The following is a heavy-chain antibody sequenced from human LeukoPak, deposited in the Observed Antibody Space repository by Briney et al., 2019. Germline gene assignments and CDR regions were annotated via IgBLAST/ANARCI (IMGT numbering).Heavy chain of an antibody. J-gene: IGHJ4*02. D-gene: IGHD4-17*01. CDR3: ASSPDYGDYSYFDY. CDR1: GGSISSYY. CDR2: IYYSGST. V-gene: IGHV4-59*08. Sequence: PSETLSLTCTVSGGSISSYYWSWIRQPPGKGLEWIGYIYYSGSTNYNPSLKSRVTISVDTSKNQFSLKLSSVTAADTAVYYCASSPDYGDYSYFDYWGQGTLVTVSS.